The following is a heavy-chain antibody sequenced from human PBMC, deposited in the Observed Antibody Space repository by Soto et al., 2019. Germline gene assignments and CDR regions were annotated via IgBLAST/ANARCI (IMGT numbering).Heavy chain of an antibody. Sequence: GGSLRLSCAASGFRFRKAWMNSVRQAPGQGLEWIGRIKSNTDGGTTDYAAPVKGRFIISRDDSKNTLYLQMNSLNTEDTAAYYCSTDVFTMIARGVYWGQGTLVTVSS. CDR1: GFRFRKAW. CDR2: IKSNTDGGTT. J-gene: IGHJ4*02. V-gene: IGHV3-15*01. D-gene: IGHD3-22*01. CDR3: STDVFTMIARGVY.